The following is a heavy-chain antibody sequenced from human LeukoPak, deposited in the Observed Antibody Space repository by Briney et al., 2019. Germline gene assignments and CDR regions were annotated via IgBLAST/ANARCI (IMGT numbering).Heavy chain of an antibody. J-gene: IGHJ4*02. V-gene: IGHV5-51*01. CDR3: ARRSRATADFDY. CDR2: IYPDDSNT. D-gene: IGHD6-13*01. Sequence: GESLKISCQGSGYNFPIYWIGWVRQMPGQGLEWMGIIYPDDSNTIYGPSFQGQVTISADKSISTAYLQWSSLKASDTAMYYCARRSRATADFDYWGQGTLVTVSS. CDR1: GYNFPIYW.